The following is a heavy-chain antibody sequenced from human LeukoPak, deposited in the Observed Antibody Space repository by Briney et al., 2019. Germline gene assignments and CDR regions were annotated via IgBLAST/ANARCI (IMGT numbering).Heavy chain of an antibody. CDR1: GGSISSYY. CDR2: IYTSGST. Sequence: SETLSLTCTVSGGSISSYYWSWTRQPAGKGLEWIGRIYTSGSTNYNPSPKSRVTMSVDTSKNHFSLKLSSVTAADTAVYYCAVNYGDDAFDIWGQGTMVTVSS. J-gene: IGHJ3*02. CDR3: AVNYGDDAFDI. V-gene: IGHV4-4*07. D-gene: IGHD4-17*01.